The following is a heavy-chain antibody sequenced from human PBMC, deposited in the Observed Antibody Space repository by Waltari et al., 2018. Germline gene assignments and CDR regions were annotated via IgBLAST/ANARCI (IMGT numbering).Heavy chain of an antibody. D-gene: IGHD6-19*01. CDR3: ARYGSGWYS. V-gene: IGHV4-39*07. CDR1: GGSISSSSYY. Sequence: QLQLQESGPGLVKHSETLSLTCTVAGGSISSSSYYWGWIRQPPGKGLEWIGSIYYSGGTYYNPSLKSLLTISVDTSKNQFSLKLSSVTSADTAVYYCARYGSGWYSWGQGTLVTVSS. CDR2: IYYSGGT. J-gene: IGHJ4*02.